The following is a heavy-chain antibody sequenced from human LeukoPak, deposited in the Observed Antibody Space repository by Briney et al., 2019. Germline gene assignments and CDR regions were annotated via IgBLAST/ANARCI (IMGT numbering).Heavy chain of an antibody. V-gene: IGHV3-66*01. D-gene: IGHD3-9*01. Sequence: GGSLRLSCAASGFTVSSNYMSWVRQAPGKGLEWVSVIYSGGSTYYADSVKGRFTISRDNSKNTLSLQMSSLRAEDTAVYYCARAGFLTGYFLDYWGQGTLVTVSS. CDR3: ARAGFLTGYFLDY. CDR2: IYSGGST. CDR1: GFTVSSNY. J-gene: IGHJ4*02.